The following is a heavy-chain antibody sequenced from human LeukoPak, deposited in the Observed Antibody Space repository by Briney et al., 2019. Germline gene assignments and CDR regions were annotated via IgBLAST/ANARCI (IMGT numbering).Heavy chain of an antibody. J-gene: IGHJ2*01. Sequence: SETLSLTCTVSGGSISSYYWSWIRQPPGKGLEWIGYIYYSGSTNYNPSPKSRVTISVDTSKNQFSLKLSSVTAADTAVYYCARFRVDTYWYFDLWGRGTLVTVPS. CDR3: ARFRVDTYWYFDL. CDR2: IYYSGST. D-gene: IGHD5-18*01. V-gene: IGHV4-59*01. CDR1: GGSISSYY.